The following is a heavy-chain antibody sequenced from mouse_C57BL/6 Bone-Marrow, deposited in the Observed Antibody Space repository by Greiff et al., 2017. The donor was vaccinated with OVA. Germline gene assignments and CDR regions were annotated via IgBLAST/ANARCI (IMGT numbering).Heavy chain of an antibody. V-gene: IGHV2-6-1*01. Sequence: VKLMESGPGLVAPSQSLSITCTVSGFSLTSYGVHWVRQPPGKGLEWLVVIWSDGSTTYNSALKSRLSISKDNSKSQVFLKMNSLQTDDTAMYYCARHVSYGYGVYYAMDYWGQGTSVTVSS. CDR3: ARHVSYGYGVYYAMDY. CDR1: GFSLTSYG. CDR2: IWSDGST. D-gene: IGHD2-2*01. J-gene: IGHJ4*01.